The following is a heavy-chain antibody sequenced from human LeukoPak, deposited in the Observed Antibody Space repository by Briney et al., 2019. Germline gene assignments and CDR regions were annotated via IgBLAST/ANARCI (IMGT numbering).Heavy chain of an antibody. CDR1: GFTFSDYY. Sequence: GGSLRLSCAASGFTFSDYYMSWIRQAPGKGLEWVSYISSSGSTIYYADSVKGRFTISRDNAKKSLYLQMNSLRVEDTAVYYCARGPSTYIRYHGMDVWGQGTTVTASS. CDR3: ARGPSTYIRYHGMDV. J-gene: IGHJ6*02. V-gene: IGHV3-11*01. CDR2: ISSSGSTI.